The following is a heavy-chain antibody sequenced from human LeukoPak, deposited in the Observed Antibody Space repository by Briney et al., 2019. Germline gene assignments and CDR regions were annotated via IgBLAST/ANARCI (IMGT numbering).Heavy chain of an antibody. CDR1: GFTFSRYG. CDR3: ARDGPDSSSLDY. V-gene: IGHV3-33*01. D-gene: IGHD6-13*01. J-gene: IGHJ4*02. CDR2: IWYDGSNK. Sequence: AAGSLRLSCAAPGFTFSRYGMHGVRQAPPKGMPWVAVIWYDGSNKYYADSVKGRFTISRANSKNPLYLQMNSLRAEDTAVYYCARDGPDSSSLDYWGQGTLVTVSS.